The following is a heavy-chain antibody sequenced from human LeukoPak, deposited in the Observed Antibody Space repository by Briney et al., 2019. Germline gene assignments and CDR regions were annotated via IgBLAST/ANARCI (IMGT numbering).Heavy chain of an antibody. D-gene: IGHD2-2*02. V-gene: IGHV1-2*02. J-gene: IGHJ4*02. CDR3: ARGHRYCSSTSCYTDY. Sequence: GASVKVSCKASGYTFTSYYMHWVRQAPGQGLEWMGWINPNSGGTNYAQKFQGRVTMTRDTSISTAYMELSRLRSDDTAVYYCARGHRYCSSTSCYTDYWGQGTLVTVSS. CDR1: GYTFTSYY. CDR2: INPNSGGT.